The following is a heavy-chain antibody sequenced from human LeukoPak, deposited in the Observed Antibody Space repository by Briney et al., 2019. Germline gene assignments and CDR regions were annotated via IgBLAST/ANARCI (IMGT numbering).Heavy chain of an antibody. D-gene: IGHD3-3*01. CDR1: GFTFSGYG. CDR3: ARDSHDPFTIFGVVITNPLPDDY. Sequence: PGRSLRLSCAASGFTFSGYGMHWVRQAPGKGLEWVAVIWYDGSNKYYADSVKGRFTISRDNSKNTLYLQMNGLRAEDTAVYYCARDSHDPFTIFGVVITNPLPDDYWGQGTLVTVSS. V-gene: IGHV3-33*01. CDR2: IWYDGSNK. J-gene: IGHJ4*02.